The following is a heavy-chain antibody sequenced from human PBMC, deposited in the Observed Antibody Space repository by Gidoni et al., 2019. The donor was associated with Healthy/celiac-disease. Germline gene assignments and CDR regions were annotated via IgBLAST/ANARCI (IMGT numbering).Heavy chain of an antibody. CDR1: GFTFDTYT. D-gene: IGHD6-19*01. V-gene: IGHV3-43*01. Sequence: EVQLVESGGVVVQPGGSLRLSCAASGFTFDTYTMHWVRQAPGKGLEWVSLISYNGGDTYYADSVKGRFTISRDNIKNSLYLQMNSLRTEDTALYYCAKDFYSSGWSYYFDYWGQGTLVTVSS. CDR2: ISYNGGDT. CDR3: AKDFYSSGWSYYFDY. J-gene: IGHJ4*02.